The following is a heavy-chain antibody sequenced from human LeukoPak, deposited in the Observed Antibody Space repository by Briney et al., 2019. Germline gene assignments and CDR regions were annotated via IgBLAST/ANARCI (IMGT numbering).Heavy chain of an antibody. CDR2: IYYSGST. V-gene: IGHV4-39*07. Sequence: SETLSLTCTVSGGSISSSSYYWGWIRQPPGKGLEWIGSIYYSGSTYYNPSLKSRVTISVDTSENQFSLKLSSVTAADTAVYYCARGSAFYVGFVPDYWGQGTLVTVSS. CDR3: ARGSAFYVGFVPDY. CDR1: GGSISSSSYY. D-gene: IGHD2-8*01. J-gene: IGHJ4*02.